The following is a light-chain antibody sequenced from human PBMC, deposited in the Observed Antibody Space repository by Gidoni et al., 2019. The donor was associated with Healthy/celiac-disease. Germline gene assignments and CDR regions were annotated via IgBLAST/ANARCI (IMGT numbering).Light chain of an antibody. CDR2: KAS. V-gene: IGKV1-5*03. Sequence: DIQMTQSPSTLSASVGDRVTITCRASQSISSWLSWYQQKPGKASKLLIYKASSLESGVPSRCSGSGSGTEFTLTISSLQPDDFATYYCQKYNSYWTFGQGTKVEIK. CDR1: QSISSW. CDR3: QKYNSYWT. J-gene: IGKJ1*01.